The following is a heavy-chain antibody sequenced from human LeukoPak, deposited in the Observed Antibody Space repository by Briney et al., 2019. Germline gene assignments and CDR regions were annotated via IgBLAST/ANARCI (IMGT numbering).Heavy chain of an antibody. CDR3: AREGTSSTYFDY. J-gene: IGHJ4*02. CDR2: TWYDGSNK. D-gene: IGHD3/OR15-3a*01. CDR1: GFTFSSYG. Sequence: PGGSLRLSCAASGFTFSSYGMHWVRQAPGKGLEWVAVTWYDGSNKYYADSVKGRFTISRDNSKNTLYLQMNSLRAEDTAVYYCAREGTSSTYFDYWGQGTLVTVSS. V-gene: IGHV3-33*01.